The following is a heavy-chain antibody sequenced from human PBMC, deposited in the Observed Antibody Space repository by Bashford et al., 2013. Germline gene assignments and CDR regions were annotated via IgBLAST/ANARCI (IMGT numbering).Heavy chain of an antibody. V-gene: IGHV1-2*02. Sequence: ASVKVSCKASGYTFTSYGASWVRQAPGQGLEWMGWINPKSGGTNYAQKFQGRVTMTRDTSISTAYMELSSLRSDDTPRSDDTAVYYCATARDMYSGNSGFDYWGQGTLVTVSS. D-gene: IGHD1-26*01. J-gene: IGHJ4*02. CDR3: TAVYYCATARDMYSGNSGFDY. CDR1: GYTFTSYG. CDR2: INPKSGGT.